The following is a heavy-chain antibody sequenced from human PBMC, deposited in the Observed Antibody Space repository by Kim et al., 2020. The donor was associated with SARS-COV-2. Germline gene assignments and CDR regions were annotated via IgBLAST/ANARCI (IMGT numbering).Heavy chain of an antibody. CDR1: GFTFDDYA. D-gene: IGHD4-17*01. CDR3: AKGTMVTPGPLDY. J-gene: IGHJ4*02. V-gene: IGHV3-9*01. Sequence: GGSLRLSCAASGFTFDDYAMHWVRQAPGKGLEWVSGISWNSGSIAYADSVKGRFTISRDNAKNSLYLQMNSLRAEDTALYYCAKGTMVTPGPLDYWGQGTLVTVSS. CDR2: ISWNSGSI.